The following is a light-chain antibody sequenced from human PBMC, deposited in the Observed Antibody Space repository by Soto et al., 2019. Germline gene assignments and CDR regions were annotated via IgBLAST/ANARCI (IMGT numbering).Light chain of an antibody. V-gene: IGKV1-5*03. CDR2: EAS. CDR1: QSISGS. CDR3: QQYNGYWT. Sequence: DIQMTQSPSTLSASVGDRVTITCRASQSISGSLAWYQQKPGKAPKLLIYEASNIKSGVPSRFSGSGSGTEYTLTISILQPDDFASYYCQQYNGYWTFGQGTKVEIK. J-gene: IGKJ1*01.